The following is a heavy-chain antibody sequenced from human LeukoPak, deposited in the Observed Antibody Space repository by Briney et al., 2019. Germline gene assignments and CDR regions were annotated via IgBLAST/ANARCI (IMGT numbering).Heavy chain of an antibody. CDR1: GGSISVSSYY. Sequence: PSETLSLTCTVSGGSISVSSYYWGWIRQPPGEGLEWIGNIFYNGKTYYNPSLKSRVTISVDTSKNQFSLKLSSVTAADTAVYLCARHRDTGYYYYMDVWGTGTTVTVSS. V-gene: IGHV4-39*01. D-gene: IGHD1-1*01. CDR2: IFYNGKT. CDR3: ARHRDTGYYYYMDV. J-gene: IGHJ6*03.